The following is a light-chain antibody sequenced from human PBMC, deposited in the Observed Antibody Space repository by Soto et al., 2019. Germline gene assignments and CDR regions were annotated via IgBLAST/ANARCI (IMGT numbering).Light chain of an antibody. CDR1: QSISSY. V-gene: IGKV1-39*01. CDR2: AAS. Sequence: DIQMTQSPSSLSASVGDRVTITCRASQSISSYLNWYQQKPGKAPKLLIYAASSLQSGVPSRFSGSGSGTDFTLTISSLQPEDFATFYCQQSYRTPYTFVLGIKLEI. J-gene: IGKJ2*01. CDR3: QQSYRTPYT.